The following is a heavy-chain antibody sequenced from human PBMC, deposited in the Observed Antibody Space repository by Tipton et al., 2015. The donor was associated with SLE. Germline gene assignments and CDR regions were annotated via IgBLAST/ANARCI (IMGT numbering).Heavy chain of an antibody. CDR3: ARLDYSNWGDC. CDR2: IYYSGST. V-gene: IGHV4-31*02. D-gene: IGHD3-16*01. J-gene: IGHJ5*01. CDR1: GDSINSDGYF. Sequence: LRLSCTVSGDSINSDGYFWTWIRQPPGKGLEWIGYIYYSGSTYYNPSLQSRLTMSVDTSRNQFSLKLTSVTAADTAVYFCARLDYSNWGDCWRQGPLLTVSS.